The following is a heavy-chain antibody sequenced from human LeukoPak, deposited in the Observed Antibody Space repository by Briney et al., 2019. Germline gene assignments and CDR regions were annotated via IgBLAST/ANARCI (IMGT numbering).Heavy chain of an antibody. Sequence: PGGSLRLSCAVSGFTFSLYSMIWVRQAPGKGLEWISFITIDNSTVYYADSVRARFTISRDNAKNSLSLNMTNLRADDTAIYYCARRRGHGNSYYFLDVWGTGTTVTVSS. CDR3: ARRRGHGNSYYFLDV. CDR1: GFTFSLYS. J-gene: IGHJ6*03. D-gene: IGHD1-14*01. CDR2: ITIDNSTV. V-gene: IGHV3-48*04.